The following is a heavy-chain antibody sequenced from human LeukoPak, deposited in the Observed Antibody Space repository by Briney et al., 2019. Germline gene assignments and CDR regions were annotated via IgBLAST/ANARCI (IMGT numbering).Heavy chain of an antibody. Sequence: GGSLRLSCAASGFKFDDYAMHWVRQAPGKDLEWVAGIGWNSNTVGYADSVRGRFTIRRDNAKNSLFLQMNSLRPEDTAMYYCTKSKDYGDYWFDPWGQGTRVTVSS. CDR1: GFKFDDYA. V-gene: IGHV3-9*01. D-gene: IGHD4-17*01. CDR3: TKSKDYGDYWFDP. J-gene: IGHJ5*02. CDR2: IGWNSNTV.